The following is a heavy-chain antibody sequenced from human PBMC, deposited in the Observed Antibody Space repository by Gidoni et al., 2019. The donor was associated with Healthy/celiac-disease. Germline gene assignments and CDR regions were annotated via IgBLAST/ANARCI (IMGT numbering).Heavy chain of an antibody. Sequence: QVQLVQSGAEVKKPGASVKVSCKASGYTFTSYYMHWVRQAPGQGLEWMGIINPSGGSTSYAQKFQGRVTMTRDTSTSTVYMELSSLRSEDTAVYYCARDLEWIAAPHEGHYYYGMDVWGQGTTVTVSS. J-gene: IGHJ6*02. CDR3: ARDLEWIAAPHEGHYYYGMDV. D-gene: IGHD6-6*01. CDR1: GYTFTSYY. CDR2: INPSGGST. V-gene: IGHV1-46*01.